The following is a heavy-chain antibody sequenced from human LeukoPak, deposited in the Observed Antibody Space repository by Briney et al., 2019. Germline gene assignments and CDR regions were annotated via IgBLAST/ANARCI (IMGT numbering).Heavy chain of an antibody. J-gene: IGHJ6*03. V-gene: IGHV1-18*01. D-gene: IGHD2-15*01. CDR3: ANVAKGRYFYYYMDV. Sequence: ASVKVSCKASGYTTNTFGITWVRQAPGQGVEWIGWISPYNAYTKYADRLQGRDTLTTDTSTTTSYMELRSLRSDDTALYFCANVAKGRYFYYYMDVWGKGTTVIVS. CDR2: ISPYNAYT. CDR1: GYTTNTFG.